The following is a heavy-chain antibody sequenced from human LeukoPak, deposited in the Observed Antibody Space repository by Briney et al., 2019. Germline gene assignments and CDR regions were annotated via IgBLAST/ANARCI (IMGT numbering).Heavy chain of an antibody. CDR3: AKDLLLRDYYDVKLFDY. CDR1: GFTFSSYG. Sequence: GGSLRLSCAASGFTFSSYGMHWVRQAPGKGLEWVAVISYDGSNKYYADSVKGRFTISRDNSKNTLYLQMNSLRAEDTAVYYCAKDLLLRDYYDVKLFDYWGQGTLVTVSS. CDR2: ISYDGSNK. J-gene: IGHJ4*02. D-gene: IGHD3-22*01. V-gene: IGHV3-30*18.